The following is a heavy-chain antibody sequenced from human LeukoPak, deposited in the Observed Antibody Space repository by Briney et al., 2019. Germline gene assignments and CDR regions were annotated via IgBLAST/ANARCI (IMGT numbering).Heavy chain of an antibody. CDR2: INHSGGT. CDR1: GGSFSGYY. D-gene: IGHD6-19*01. J-gene: IGHJ6*02. CDR3: ARPNSSGWYQQGMDV. V-gene: IGHV4-34*01. Sequence: DPSETLSLTRAVYGGSFSGYYWSWIRQPPGKGLEWIGEINHSGGTNYNPSLKSRVTISVDTSKNQFSLKLSSVTAADMAVYYCARPNSSGWYQQGMDVWGQGTTVTVSS.